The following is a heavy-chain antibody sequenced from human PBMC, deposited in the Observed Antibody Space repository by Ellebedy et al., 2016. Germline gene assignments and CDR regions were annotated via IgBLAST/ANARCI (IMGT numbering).Heavy chain of an antibody. J-gene: IGHJ4*02. V-gene: IGHV1-69*13. CDR1: GYTFTSYG. Sequence: SVKVSCTASGYTFTSYGISWVRQAPGQGLEWMGGIIPIFGTANYAQKFQGRVTITADESTSTAYMELSSLRSDDTAVYYCARGGFGELSVYWGQGTLVTVSS. CDR2: IIPIFGTA. CDR3: ARGGFGELSVY. D-gene: IGHD3-10*01.